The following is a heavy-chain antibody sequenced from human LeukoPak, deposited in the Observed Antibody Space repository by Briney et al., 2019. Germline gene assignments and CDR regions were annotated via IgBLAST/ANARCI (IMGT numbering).Heavy chain of an antibody. D-gene: IGHD5-18*01. CDR1: GFTFDDYA. J-gene: IGHJ4*02. V-gene: IGHV3-43D*03. CDR2: ISWDGGST. CDR3: AKSSGYSYGYDY. Sequence: GGPLRLSCAASGFTFDDYAMHWVRQAPGKGLKWVSLISWDGGSTYYADSVKGRFTISRDNSKNSLYLQMNSLRAEDTALYYCAKSSGYSYGYDYWGQGTLVTVSS.